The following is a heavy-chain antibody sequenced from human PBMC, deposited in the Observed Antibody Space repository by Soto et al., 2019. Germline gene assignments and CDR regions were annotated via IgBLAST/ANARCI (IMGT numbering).Heavy chain of an antibody. CDR1: GGTFSSYT. D-gene: IGHD3-22*01. V-gene: IGHV1-69*02. J-gene: IGHJ4*02. CDR2: IIPILGIA. CDR3: ARGPYYDSSGYYYDLDYFDY. Sequence: QVQLVQSGAEVKKPGSSVKVSCKASGGTFSSYTISWVRQAPGQGLEWMGRIIPILGIANYAQKFQGRVTITADKSTSTAYMELSSLRSEDTAVYYCARGPYYDSSGYYYDLDYFDYWGQGTLVTVSS.